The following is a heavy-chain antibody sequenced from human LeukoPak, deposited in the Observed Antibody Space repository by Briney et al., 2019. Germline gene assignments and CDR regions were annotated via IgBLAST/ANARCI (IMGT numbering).Heavy chain of an antibody. CDR3: ARGRMAARLNYYYYMDV. J-gene: IGHJ6*03. D-gene: IGHD6-6*01. V-gene: IGHV4-34*01. Sequence: SETLSLTCAVYGGSFSGYYWSWIRQPPGKGLEWIGEINHSGSTNYNPSLKSRVTISVDTSKNQFSLKLSSVTGADTAVYYCARGRMAARLNYYYYMDVWGKGTTVTVSS. CDR2: INHSGST. CDR1: GGSFSGYY.